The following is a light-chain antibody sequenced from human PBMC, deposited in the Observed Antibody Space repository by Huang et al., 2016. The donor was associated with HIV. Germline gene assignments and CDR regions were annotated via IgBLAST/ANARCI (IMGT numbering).Light chain of an antibody. CDR3: MQGTHWPL. CDR2: KVS. J-gene: IGKJ2*01. V-gene: IGKV2-30*02. CDR1: QSLVHSDGNAY. Sequence: DAVMTQSQLSLPVTLGQPASISCRSSQSLVHSDGNAYLNWFQQRPGQSPRRLIYKVSNRDSGVPDRFSGSGSGTDFTLKISRVEAEDVGVYYCMQGTHWPLFGQGTKLEIK.